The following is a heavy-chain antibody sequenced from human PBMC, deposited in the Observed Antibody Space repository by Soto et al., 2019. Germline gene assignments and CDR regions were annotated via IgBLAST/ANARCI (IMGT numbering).Heavy chain of an antibody. CDR1: ESIFRGYG. Sequence: GGSLRLSCAAPESIFRGYGMHWVRQAPGKGLEWVSYISSSSSTIYYADSVKGRFTISRDNAKNSLYLQMNSLRAEDTAVYYCAREEGAAAGGSYYYYYMDVWGKGTTVTVSS. V-gene: IGHV3-48*01. CDR3: AREEGAAAGGSYYYYYMDV. CDR2: ISSSSSTI. J-gene: IGHJ6*03. D-gene: IGHD6-13*01.